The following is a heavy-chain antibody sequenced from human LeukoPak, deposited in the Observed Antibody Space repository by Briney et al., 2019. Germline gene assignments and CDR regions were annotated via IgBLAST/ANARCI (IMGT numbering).Heavy chain of an antibody. CDR2: IIPILSTA. Sequence: EASVKVSCKASGGTFSSYAICWVRQAPGQGLECMGRIIPILSTANYVQKFQGRVTLTTDEYTRTAYMELRTLRSQDTSVYYCVGGVLWSSSGLGLMFDPGGQGTLVTVSS. V-gene: IGHV1-69*05. CDR1: GGTFSSYA. J-gene: IGHJ5*02. CDR3: VGGVLWSSSGLGLMFDP. D-gene: IGHD6-13*01.